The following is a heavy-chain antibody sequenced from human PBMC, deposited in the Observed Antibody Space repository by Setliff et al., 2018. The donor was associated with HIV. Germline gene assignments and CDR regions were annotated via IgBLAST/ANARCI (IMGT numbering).Heavy chain of an antibody. Sequence: GESPKISCKGSGYSFTNYWIGWVRQMPGKGLEWMGIIYPGDSDTRYSPSFQGQVTISADKSISTAYLQWSSLKASDTAMYYCARHGHCSGTSCSEYYYYYGMDVWGQGTTVTVSS. V-gene: IGHV5-51*01. CDR1: GYSFTNYW. CDR2: IYPGDSDT. CDR3: ARHGHCSGTSCSEYYYYYGMDV. D-gene: IGHD2-2*03. J-gene: IGHJ6*02.